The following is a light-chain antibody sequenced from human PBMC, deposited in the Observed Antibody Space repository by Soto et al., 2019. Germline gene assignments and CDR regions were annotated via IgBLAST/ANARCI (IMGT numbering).Light chain of an antibody. CDR2: GAS. V-gene: IGKV3-20*01. J-gene: IGKJ1*01. CDR1: QNVANNY. CDR3: QQYGTSPWT. Sequence: EIVLTQSPGTLSLSPGERATLSCRASQNVANNYLAWFRQKPGQTPRLLIYGASSRAAGIPDRFSGGGSGTDFTLTISRLEPEDFAVFYCQQYGTSPWTFGQGTKV.